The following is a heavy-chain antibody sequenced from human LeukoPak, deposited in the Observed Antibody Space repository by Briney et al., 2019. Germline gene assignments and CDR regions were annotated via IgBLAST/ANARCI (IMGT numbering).Heavy chain of an antibody. CDR1: GGTFSSYA. V-gene: IGHV1-69*13. CDR3: ARARLERPRENEGFDY. D-gene: IGHD1-1*01. J-gene: IGHJ4*02. Sequence: SVKVSCKASGGTFSSYAISWVRQAPGQGLEWMGGIIPIFGTANYAQKFQGRVTITADESTSTAYMELSSLRSEDTAVYYCARARLERPRENEGFDYWGQGTLVTVSS. CDR2: IIPIFGTA.